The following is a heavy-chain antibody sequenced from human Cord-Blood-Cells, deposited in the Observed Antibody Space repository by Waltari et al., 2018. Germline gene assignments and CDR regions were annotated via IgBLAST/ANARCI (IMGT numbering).Heavy chain of an antibody. CDR1: GGSISSSRYY. CDR3: ARRRDAFDI. V-gene: IGHV4-39*01. CDR2: IYYSGSN. Sequence: QLQLQESGPGLVKPSETLSLTCTVSGGSISSSRYYWGWIRPPPGKGLVWIVSIYYSGSNYYNPSLKSRVTISVDTSKNQFSLKLGSVTAADTAVYYCARRRDAFDIWGQGTMVTVSS. J-gene: IGHJ3*02.